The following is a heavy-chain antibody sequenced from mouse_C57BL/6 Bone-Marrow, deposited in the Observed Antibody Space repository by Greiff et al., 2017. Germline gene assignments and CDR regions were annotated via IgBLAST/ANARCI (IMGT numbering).Heavy chain of an antibody. V-gene: IGHV5-6*01. D-gene: IGHD2-2*01. Sequence: EVKVVESGGDLVKPGGSLKLSCAASGFTFSSYGMSWVRQTPDTRLEWVATISSGGSYTYYPDSVKGRFTISRDNAKNTLYLKMSSLKSEDTAMYYCARQPGSFDYWGQGTTLTVSS. CDR1: GFTFSSYG. CDR2: ISSGGSYT. J-gene: IGHJ2*01. CDR3: ARQPGSFDY.